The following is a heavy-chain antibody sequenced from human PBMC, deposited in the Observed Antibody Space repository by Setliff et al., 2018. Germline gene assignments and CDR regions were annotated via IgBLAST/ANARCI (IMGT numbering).Heavy chain of an antibody. CDR3: TTGPRDSRNYLNWFDP. D-gene: IGHD4-4*01. V-gene: IGHV3-15*01. Sequence: GGSLRLSCSVSGITFKNAWMTWVRQAPGKGPEWVGRIKSSREGATSDYGAPAKGRFTISRDDLKNMIYLQMNNLKTEDTGFYYCTTGPRDSRNYLNWFDPWGQGTLVTVSS. CDR2: IKSSREGATS. J-gene: IGHJ5*02. CDR1: GITFKNAW.